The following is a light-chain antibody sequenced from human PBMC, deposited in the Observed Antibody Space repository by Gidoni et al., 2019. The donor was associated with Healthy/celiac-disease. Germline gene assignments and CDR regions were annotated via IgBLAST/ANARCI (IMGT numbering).Light chain of an antibody. J-gene: IGLJ2*01. CDR1: KLGDKY. CDR2: QDS. CDR3: QAWDSSTVSV. Sequence: SYELTQPPSVSVSPGQTASIPCSGDKLGDKYACWYQQKPGQSPVLVIYQDSKRPSGIPERFSGSNSGNTATLTISGTQAMDEADYYCQAWDSSTVSVFGGGTKLTVL. V-gene: IGLV3-1*01.